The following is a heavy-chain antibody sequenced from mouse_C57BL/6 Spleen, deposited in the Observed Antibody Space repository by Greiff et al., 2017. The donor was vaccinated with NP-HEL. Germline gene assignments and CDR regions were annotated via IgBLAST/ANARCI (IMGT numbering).Heavy chain of an antibody. CDR1: GFTFSDYY. CDR2: ISNGGGST. CDR3: ARPTVVARDWYFDV. D-gene: IGHD1-1*01. Sequence: DVKLVESGGGLVQPGGSLKLSCAASGFTFSDYYMYWVRQTPEKRLEWVAYISNGGGSTYYPDTVKGRFTISRDNAKNTLYLQMSRLKSKDTAMDYCARPTVVARDWYFDVWGTGTTVTVSS. J-gene: IGHJ1*03. V-gene: IGHV5-12*01.